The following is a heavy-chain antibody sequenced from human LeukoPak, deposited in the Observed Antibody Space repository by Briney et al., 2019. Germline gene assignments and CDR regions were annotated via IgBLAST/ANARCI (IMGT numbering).Heavy chain of an antibody. V-gene: IGHV3-43*01. Sequence: GGSLRLSCAASGFTFDDYTMHWVRQAPGKGLEWVSLISWDGGNTYYADSVKGRFTISRDNSKNSLYLQMNSLRTEGTALYYCAKAATTFRAFDYWGQGTLVTVSS. D-gene: IGHD5-12*01. J-gene: IGHJ4*02. CDR3: AKAATTFRAFDY. CDR1: GFTFDDYT. CDR2: ISWDGGNT.